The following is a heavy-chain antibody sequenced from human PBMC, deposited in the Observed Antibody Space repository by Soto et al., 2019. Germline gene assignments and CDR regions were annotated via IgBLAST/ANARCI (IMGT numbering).Heavy chain of an antibody. CDR3: AREHIVLMVYAPFDY. V-gene: IGHV6-1*01. CDR2: TYYRSKWYN. Sequence: PSQTLSLTCAISGDSVPSNSSPWNCFRQSPSRGLEWLGRTYYRSKWYNDYAVSVKSRITINPDTSKNQFSLQLNSVTPEDTAVYYCAREHIVLMVYAPFDYWGQGTLVTVS. J-gene: IGHJ4*02. D-gene: IGHD2-8*01. CDR1: GDSVPSNSSP.